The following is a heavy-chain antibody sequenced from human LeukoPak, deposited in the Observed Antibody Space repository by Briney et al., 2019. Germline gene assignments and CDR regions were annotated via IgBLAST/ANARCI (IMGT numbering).Heavy chain of an antibody. J-gene: IGHJ4*02. CDR3: AKVRYDSSGYQSPYFDY. D-gene: IGHD3-22*01. CDR1: GVTLSSYA. CDR2: ISGSGGST. Sequence: GGSLRLSCAASGVTLSSYAMSWARQAPGKGLEWVSGISGSGGSTYYADSVKGRFTISRDNSKNTLYLQMNSLRAEDTAVYYCAKVRYDSSGYQSPYFDYWGQGTLVTVSS. V-gene: IGHV3-23*01.